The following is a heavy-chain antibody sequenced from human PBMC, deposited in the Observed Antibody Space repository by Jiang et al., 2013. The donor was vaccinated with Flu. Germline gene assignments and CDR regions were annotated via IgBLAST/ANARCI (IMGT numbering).Heavy chain of an antibody. CDR1: GFSLRTSGMC. J-gene: IGHJ4*02. CDR3: ARIRYTSSSMWFDY. V-gene: IGHV2-70*11. CDR2: IDWDDDR. D-gene: IGHD6-6*01. Sequence: KPTQTLTLTCTFSGFSLRTSGMCVSWIRQSPGKALEWLARIDWDDDRYYNTSLKTRLTISKDTSKNQVVLSMTNMDPVDTATYYCARIRYTSSSMWFDYWGQGTLVTVSP.